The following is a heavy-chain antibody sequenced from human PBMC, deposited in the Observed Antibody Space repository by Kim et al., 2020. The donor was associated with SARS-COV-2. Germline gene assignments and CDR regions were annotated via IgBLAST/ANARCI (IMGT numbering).Heavy chain of an antibody. CDR2: INPGNGET. J-gene: IGHJ4*02. CDR1: GYTFTAYA. Sequence: ASVKVSCKASGYTFTAYAIHWVRQAPGQGLQWMGRINPGNGETQSSDKFQGRVTVTRDTSATTAYMELTNLSSEDTAMYYCARVDEGRYYYWGQGTLVTVSS. D-gene: IGHD2-15*01. V-gene: IGHV1-3*01. CDR3: ARVDEGRYYY.